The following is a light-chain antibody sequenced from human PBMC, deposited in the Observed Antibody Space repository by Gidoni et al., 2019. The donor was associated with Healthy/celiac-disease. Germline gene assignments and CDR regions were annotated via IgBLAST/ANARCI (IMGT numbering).Light chain of an antibody. V-gene: IGKV4-1*01. J-gene: IGKJ2*01. CDR3: QQYYSTPYT. CDR1: QSVLYSSNNKNY. Sequence: DIVMTQSPDSLAVSLGERATINCKSSQSVLYSSNNKNYLAWYQKKPGQPPKLLIYWASTRESGVPDRFSGSGSGTDFTLTISSLQAEDVAVYYCQQYYSTPYTFGQGTKLENK. CDR2: WAS.